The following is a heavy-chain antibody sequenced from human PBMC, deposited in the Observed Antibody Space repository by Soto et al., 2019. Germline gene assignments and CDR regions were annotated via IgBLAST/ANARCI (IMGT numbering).Heavy chain of an antibody. CDR2: ISYDGSNK. Sequence: GGSLRLSCAASGFTFSSYGMHWVRQAPGKGLEWVAVISYDGSNKYYADSVKGRFTISRDNSKNTLYLQMNSLRAEDTAVYYCAHVIEMATIFDYWGQGTLVTVSS. D-gene: IGHD5-12*01. CDR1: GFTFSSYG. V-gene: IGHV3-30*03. CDR3: AHVIEMATIFDY. J-gene: IGHJ4*02.